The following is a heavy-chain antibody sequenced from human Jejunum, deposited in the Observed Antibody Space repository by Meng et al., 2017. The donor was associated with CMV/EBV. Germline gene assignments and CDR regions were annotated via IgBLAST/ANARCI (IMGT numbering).Heavy chain of an antibody. Sequence: VQLVGVGGGLGQPGGSLRLSCAASGFTVSNSYMSWVRQAPGKGLEWVANIKTDGSDKNYVDSVKGRFTISRDNAQNSLYLQMNSLRAEDTAVYYCAKYNYGIDYWGQGTLVTVSS. CDR2: IKTDGSDK. J-gene: IGHJ4*02. CDR3: AKYNYGIDY. D-gene: IGHD5-18*01. V-gene: IGHV3-7*01. CDR1: GFTVSNSY.